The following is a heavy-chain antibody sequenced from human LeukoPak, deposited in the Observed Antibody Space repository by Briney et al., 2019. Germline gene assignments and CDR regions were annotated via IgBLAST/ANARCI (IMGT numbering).Heavy chain of an antibody. CDR2: INPNSGGT. CDR1: GYTFTGYY. CDR3: ARSSGRSPNRDYMDV. J-gene: IGHJ6*03. Sequence: ASVKVSCKASGYTFTGYYMHWVRQAPRQGLEWMGWINPNSGGTNYAQKFQGRVTMTRDTSTSTVYMELSSLRSEDTAVYYCARSSGRSPNRDYMDVWGKGTTVTISS. V-gene: IGHV1-2*02. D-gene: IGHD1-14*01.